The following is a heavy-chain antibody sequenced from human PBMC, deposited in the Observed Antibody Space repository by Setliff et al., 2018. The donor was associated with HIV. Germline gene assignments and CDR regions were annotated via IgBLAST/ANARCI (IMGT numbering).Heavy chain of an antibody. CDR1: GYTFTAYY. CDR3: ASKLYCTNGVRLDAFDI. J-gene: IGHJ3*02. D-gene: IGHD2-8*01. Sequence: RASVKVSCKASGYTFTAYYIHWVRQAPGQGLEWMGRIIPNSGGKNYAQKFQDRVTMTRDTSISTAYMELSRLRSDDTAVYYCASKLYCTNGVRLDAFDIWGQGTMVT. V-gene: IGHV1-2*06. CDR2: IIPNSGGK.